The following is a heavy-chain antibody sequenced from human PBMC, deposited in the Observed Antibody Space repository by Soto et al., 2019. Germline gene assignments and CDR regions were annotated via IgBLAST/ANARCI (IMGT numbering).Heavy chain of an antibody. V-gene: IGHV1-69*02. D-gene: IGHD6-13*01. Sequence: QVQLVQSGAEVKKPGSSVKVSCKASGGTFSSYTISWVRQAPGQGLEWMGRIIPILGIANYAQKFQGRVTITADKSTSTAYMELSSLRSEDTAVYYSASPLGIAAAGTSDAFDIWGQGTMVTVSS. CDR3: ASPLGIAAAGTSDAFDI. CDR2: IIPILGIA. J-gene: IGHJ3*02. CDR1: GGTFSSYT.